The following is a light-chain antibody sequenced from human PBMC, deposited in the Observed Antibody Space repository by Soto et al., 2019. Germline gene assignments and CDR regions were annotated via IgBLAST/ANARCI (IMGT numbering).Light chain of an antibody. Sequence: QSALTQPASVSGSPGQSTTISYTGTSSDVGGYNFVSWYQQHPGKVPKLMIFDVNRRPSGVSDRFSGSKSGNTASLTISGLQAEDEGDYYCCSYTSSSTHVFGSGTKVTVL. CDR2: DVN. J-gene: IGLJ1*01. CDR3: CSYTSSSTHV. CDR1: SSDVGGYNF. V-gene: IGLV2-14*03.